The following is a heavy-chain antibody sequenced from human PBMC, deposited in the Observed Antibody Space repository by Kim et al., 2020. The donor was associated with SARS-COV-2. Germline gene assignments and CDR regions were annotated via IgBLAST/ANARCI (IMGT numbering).Heavy chain of an antibody. CDR2: ST. D-gene: IGHD6-13*01. V-gene: IGHV4-59*01. J-gene: IGHJ4*02. CDR3: ARTYSSTIDY. Sequence: STNYNPSLTSRVTISVDTSKNQFSLKLSSVTAADTAVYYCARTYSSTIDYWGQGTLVTVSS.